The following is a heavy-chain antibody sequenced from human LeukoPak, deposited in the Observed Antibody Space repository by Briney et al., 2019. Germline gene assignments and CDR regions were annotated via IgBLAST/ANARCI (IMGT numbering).Heavy chain of an antibody. CDR1: GFTFSSYS. Sequence: GGSLRLSCAASGFTFSSYSMNWVRQAPGKGLEWVSSISSSSSYIYYADSVKGRFTISRDNAKNSLYLQMNSLRAVDTAVYYCARPRGCGSSRCNNFDYWGQGTLVTVSS. CDR3: ARPRGCGSSRCNNFDY. V-gene: IGHV3-21*01. CDR2: ISSSSSYI. D-gene: IGHD2-2*01. J-gene: IGHJ4*02.